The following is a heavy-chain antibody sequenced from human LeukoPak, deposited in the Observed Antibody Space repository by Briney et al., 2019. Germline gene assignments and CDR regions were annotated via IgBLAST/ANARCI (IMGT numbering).Heavy chain of an antibody. Sequence: SVKVSCKASGYTFTNYAMNWVRQAPGQGLEWMGGIIPIFGTANYAQKFQGRVTITADKSTSTAYMELSSLRSEDTAVYYCARDHYYDSSGYSNDAFDIWGQGTMVTVSS. CDR1: GYTFTNYA. D-gene: IGHD3-22*01. CDR3: ARDHYYDSSGYSNDAFDI. V-gene: IGHV1-69*06. J-gene: IGHJ3*02. CDR2: IIPIFGTA.